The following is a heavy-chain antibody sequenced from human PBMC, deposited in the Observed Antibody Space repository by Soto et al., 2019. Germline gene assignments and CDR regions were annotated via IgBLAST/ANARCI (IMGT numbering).Heavy chain of an antibody. V-gene: IGHV4-39*01. D-gene: IGHD3-16*01. Sequence: PSETLSLTCTVSGGSISSSSSYWGWIRQPPGKGLEWIGSIYYSGSTYYNPSLKSRVNILQDTSKNQFSLNLTSMTAADTAVYYCARLGTPAYFMSGHFDSWGQGTLVTVSS. CDR1: GGSISSSSSY. J-gene: IGHJ4*02. CDR3: ARLGTPAYFMSGHFDS. CDR2: IYYSGST.